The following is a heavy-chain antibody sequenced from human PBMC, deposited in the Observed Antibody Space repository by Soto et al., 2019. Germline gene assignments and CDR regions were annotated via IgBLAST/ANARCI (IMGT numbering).Heavy chain of an antibody. CDR1: GFTFSGSA. Sequence: EVQLVESGGGLVQPGGSLKLSCAASGFTFSGSAMHWVRQASGKGLEWVGRIRSKANSYATAYAASVKGRFTISRDDSKNTAYLQMNSLKTEDTAVYYCTRLMTTVTSLLGDAFDIWGQGTMVTVSS. D-gene: IGHD4-17*01. CDR2: IRSKANSYAT. J-gene: IGHJ3*02. V-gene: IGHV3-73*01. CDR3: TRLMTTVTSLLGDAFDI.